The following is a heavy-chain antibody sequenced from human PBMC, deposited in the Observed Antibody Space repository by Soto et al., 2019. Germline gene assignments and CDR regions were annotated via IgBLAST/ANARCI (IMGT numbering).Heavy chain of an antibody. Sequence: GGSLRLSCAASGFTFSSYSMNWVRQAPGKGLEWVSYISSSSSTIYYADSVKGRFTISRDNAKNSLYLQMNSLRAEDTAVYYCARSIMITFGGVKDAFDIWGQGTMVTVSS. V-gene: IGHV3-48*01. J-gene: IGHJ3*02. D-gene: IGHD3-16*01. CDR1: GFTFSSYS. CDR3: ARSIMITFGGVKDAFDI. CDR2: ISSSSSTI.